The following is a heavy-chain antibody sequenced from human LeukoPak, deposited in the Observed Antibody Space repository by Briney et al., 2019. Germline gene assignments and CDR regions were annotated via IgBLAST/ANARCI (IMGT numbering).Heavy chain of an antibody. D-gene: IGHD4-23*01. Sequence: PGGSLRLSCAASGFTFSDYYMTWIRQAPGKGLQWVSYISKSGSTMKYADSVKGRFTIFGDNAKNSLYLQMNSLGAEDTAVYYCARIQRSGNSGYALDIWGQGTMVTVSS. V-gene: IGHV3-11*04. J-gene: IGHJ3*02. CDR3: ARIQRSGNSGYALDI. CDR2: ISKSGSTM. CDR1: GFTFSDYY.